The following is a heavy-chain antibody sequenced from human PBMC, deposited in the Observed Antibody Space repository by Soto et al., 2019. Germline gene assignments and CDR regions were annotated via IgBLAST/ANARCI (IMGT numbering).Heavy chain of an antibody. CDR1: GFTVNNNY. Sequence: GGSLRLSCAASGFTVNNNYMSWVRQAPGKGLEWVSVIYSGGSTYYADSVMGRFTISRDNSKNTVLLQMNSLRAEDTAVYYCARASYYYDSRGYYYRYYFDYWGQGALVTVSS. D-gene: IGHD3-22*01. CDR3: ARASYYYDSRGYYYRYYFDY. CDR2: IYSGGST. V-gene: IGHV3-66*01. J-gene: IGHJ4*02.